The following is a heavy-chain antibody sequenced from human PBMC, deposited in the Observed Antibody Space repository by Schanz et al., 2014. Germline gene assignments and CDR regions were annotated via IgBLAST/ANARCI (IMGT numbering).Heavy chain of an antibody. Sequence: VQLLESGGGLIQPGGSLRLSCAASGFGFSSYSMNWVRQAPGKGLEWVGVISYDGSKKSYADSVKGRFTISRDNSKNTLYLQMNSLRAEDTAVYYCARSRSGFYFDYWGQGTLGTVSS. J-gene: IGHJ4*02. CDR1: GFGFSSYS. D-gene: IGHD1-26*01. V-gene: IGHV3-33*08. CDR2: ISYDGSKK. CDR3: ARSRSGFYFDY.